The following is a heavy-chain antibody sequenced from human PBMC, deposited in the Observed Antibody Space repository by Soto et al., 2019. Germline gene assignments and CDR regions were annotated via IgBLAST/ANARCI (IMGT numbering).Heavy chain of an antibody. CDR1: GYAFNNFD. Sequence: QEQLVQSGAEVKEPGAPVKVSCKASGYAFNNFDINWVRQAPGQGLEWMGWVNPKSGNTGYAQKFQGRVTMTRDTSITTAYMELTTLASEDTAVYYCTREPVGKDSLDVWGRGTAVTVSS. J-gene: IGHJ6*04. CDR3: TREPVGKDSLDV. CDR2: VNPKSGNT. V-gene: IGHV1-8*01. D-gene: IGHD1-26*01.